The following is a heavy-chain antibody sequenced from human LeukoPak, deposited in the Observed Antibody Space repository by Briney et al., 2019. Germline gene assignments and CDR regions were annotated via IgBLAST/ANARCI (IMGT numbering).Heavy chain of an antibody. CDR1: GYTFTSYG. D-gene: IGHD3-9*01. Sequence: ASVKVSCKASGYTFTSYGISWVRQAPGQGLEWTGWISAYNGNTNYAQKLQGRVTMTTDTSTSTAYMELRSLRSDDTAVYYCAREGSGQLRYFDWLSAGPLDYRGQGTLVTVSS. V-gene: IGHV1-18*01. CDR3: AREGSGQLRYFDWLSAGPLDY. CDR2: ISAYNGNT. J-gene: IGHJ4*02.